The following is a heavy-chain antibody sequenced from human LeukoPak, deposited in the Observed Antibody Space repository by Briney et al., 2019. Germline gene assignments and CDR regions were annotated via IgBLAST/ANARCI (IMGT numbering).Heavy chain of an antibody. D-gene: IGHD6-19*01. CDR1: GFTFDDYA. CDR3: ARVDSSGEGYYGMDV. Sequence: GGSLRLSCAASGFTFDDYAMHWVRQAPGKGLEWVAVIWYDGSNKYYADSVKGRFTISRDNSKNTLYLQMNSLRAEDTAVYYCARVDSSGEGYYGMDVWGQGTTVTVSS. V-gene: IGHV3-33*08. CDR2: IWYDGSNK. J-gene: IGHJ6*02.